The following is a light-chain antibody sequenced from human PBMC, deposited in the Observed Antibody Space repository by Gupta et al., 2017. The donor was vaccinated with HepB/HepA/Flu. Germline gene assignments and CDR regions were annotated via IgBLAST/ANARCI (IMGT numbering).Light chain of an antibody. CDR2: DVN. Sequence: QSALTHPASVPGSPGQAITISCTGSSSDVGTYKSVSWYQQHPGKPPKLIIYDVNNRPSGVSKRFSGSKSGNTASLTISGLQAEDEADYYCRSYTTSSTQVFGTGTKVTVL. J-gene: IGLJ1*01. V-gene: IGLV2-14*03. CDR1: SSDVGTYKS. CDR3: RSYTTSSTQV.